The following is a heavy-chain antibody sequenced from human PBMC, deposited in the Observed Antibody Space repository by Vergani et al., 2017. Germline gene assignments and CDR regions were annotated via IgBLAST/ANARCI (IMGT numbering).Heavy chain of an antibody. J-gene: IGHJ4*02. CDR3: AKDNVPGYYDSSGYCDY. Sequence: EVQLVNSGGGVIRPGGSLRLSCVASGFTFDDYGMSWVRQAPGKGLEWVSGISGSGGFTYYADSVKGRFTISRDNSKNTMFLQMNNLRAEDTAVYYCAKDNVPGYYDSSGYCDYWGQGTLVTVSS. D-gene: IGHD3-22*01. CDR1: GFTFDDYG. V-gene: IGHV3-23*04. CDR2: ISGSGGFT.